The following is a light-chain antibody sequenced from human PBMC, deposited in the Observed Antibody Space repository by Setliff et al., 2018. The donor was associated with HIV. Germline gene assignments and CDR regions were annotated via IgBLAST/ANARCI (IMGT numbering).Light chain of an antibody. Sequence: QSALAQPPSVSGSPGQRAAVSCSGSSSNIGRKAVEWYQHLPGMAPKLLISTNDERPSGVPDRFSGSKSGTSASLAISGLQSEDEADYYCAAWDDSLNGFVFGTGTKVTVL. CDR3: AAWDDSLNGFV. CDR2: TND. CDR1: SSNIGRKA. J-gene: IGLJ1*01. V-gene: IGLV1-44*01.